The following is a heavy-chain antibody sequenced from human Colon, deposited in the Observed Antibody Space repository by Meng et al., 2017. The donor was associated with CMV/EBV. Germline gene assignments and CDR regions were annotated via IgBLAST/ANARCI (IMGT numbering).Heavy chain of an antibody. J-gene: IGHJ4*02. D-gene: IGHD5-18*01. CDR3: ARDPKVLDTTLATGY. Sequence: GGSLRLSCEDSGITFSDSAMNWVRQAPGKGLEWVSSISPTSTNIFYADSVRGRFSVSRDNAQNSVYLQMNSLRAEDTAVYYCARDPKVLDTTLATGYWGQGTLVTVS. CDR1: GITFSDSA. CDR2: ISPTSTNI. V-gene: IGHV3-21*01.